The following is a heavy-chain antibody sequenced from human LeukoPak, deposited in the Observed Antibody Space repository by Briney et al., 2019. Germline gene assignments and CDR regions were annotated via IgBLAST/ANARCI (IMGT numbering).Heavy chain of an antibody. Sequence: GGSLTLSCAASGFTFSSYAMSWVRQAPGKGLEWDSAISGSGGSTYYADSVKGRFTISRDNSKNTLYLQMNSLRAEDTAVYYCAHITMMVVVTLDDAFDIWGQGTMVTVSS. CDR3: AHITMMVVVTLDDAFDI. CDR2: ISGSGGST. CDR1: GFTFSSYA. V-gene: IGHV3-23*01. J-gene: IGHJ3*02. D-gene: IGHD3-22*01.